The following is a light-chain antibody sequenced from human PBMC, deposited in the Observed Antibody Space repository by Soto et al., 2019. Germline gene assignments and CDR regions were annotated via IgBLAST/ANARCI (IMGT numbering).Light chain of an antibody. Sequence: DIQMTQSPSTLSASVGDRVTITCRASQSIDTALAWYQQKPGKAPNLLIYKASNLESGVPSRFSGSGSGTEFTLTISSLQPDDFATYYCQQYYSYLTFGRGTKVDIK. CDR2: KAS. CDR3: QQYYSYLT. CDR1: QSIDTA. V-gene: IGKV1-5*03. J-gene: IGKJ2*01.